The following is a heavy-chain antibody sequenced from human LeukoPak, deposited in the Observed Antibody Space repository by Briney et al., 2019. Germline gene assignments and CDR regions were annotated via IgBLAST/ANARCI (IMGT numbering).Heavy chain of an antibody. Sequence: SETLSLTCTVSGGSISCYYWSWVRQPPGKGLEWIGYIYTSGSTNYNPSLKSRVTISVDTSKNQFSLKLSSVTAADTAVYYCARQGGDYYEYYFDYWGQGTLVTVSS. CDR1: GGSISCYY. CDR3: ARQGGDYYEYYFDY. D-gene: IGHD4-17*01. CDR2: IYTSGST. J-gene: IGHJ4*02. V-gene: IGHV4-4*09.